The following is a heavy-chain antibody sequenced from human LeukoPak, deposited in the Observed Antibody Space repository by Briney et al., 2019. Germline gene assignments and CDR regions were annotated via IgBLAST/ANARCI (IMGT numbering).Heavy chain of an antibody. D-gene: IGHD2-2*01. V-gene: IGHV3-23*01. CDR1: GFTFSSFA. J-gene: IGHJ4*02. Sequence: GGALRLSCAASGFTFSSFAMGWGRQAPGKGLGWVSAISGSGGSTYYADSVKGRFTISRDNSKNTLYLQMNSLRAEDTAVYYCAKLIVVVPAAQYWGQGTLVTVSS. CDR2: ISGSGGST. CDR3: AKLIVVVPAAQY.